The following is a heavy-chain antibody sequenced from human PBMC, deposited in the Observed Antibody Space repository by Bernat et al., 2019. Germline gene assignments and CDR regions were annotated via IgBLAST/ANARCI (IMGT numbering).Heavy chain of an antibody. CDR3: ASMVVDFDY. V-gene: IGHV3-30-3*01. D-gene: IGHD2-15*01. Sequence: QVQLVESGGGVVQPGRSLRLSCAASGFTFSSYAMHWVRQAPGKGLEWVAVISYDGSNKYYADSVKGRFTISSDNSKNTLYLQMNSLRAEDTAVYYCASMVVDFDYWGQGPLVTVSS. J-gene: IGHJ4*02. CDR1: GFTFSSYA. CDR2: ISYDGSNK.